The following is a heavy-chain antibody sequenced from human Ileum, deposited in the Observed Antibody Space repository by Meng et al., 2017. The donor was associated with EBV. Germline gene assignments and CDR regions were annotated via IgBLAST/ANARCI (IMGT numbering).Heavy chain of an antibody. V-gene: IGHV1-69*15. CDR3: AISSVPGPAYYFDY. J-gene: IGHJ4*02. D-gene: IGHD3-10*01. CDR2: TVPLFGTG. CDR1: GGISSSTA. Sequence: SGLEVKQTRSWLWVAFPASGGISSSTAINGLRPAPGQGSAWMGRTVPLFGTGAKSDKFHDRVTFPADASTNTVYMELTSWKFEDTAVYYCAISSVPGPAYYFDYWGQGTLVTVSS.